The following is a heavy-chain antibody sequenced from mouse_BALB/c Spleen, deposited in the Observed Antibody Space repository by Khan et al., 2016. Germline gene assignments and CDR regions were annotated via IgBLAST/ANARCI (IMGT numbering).Heavy chain of an antibody. J-gene: IGHJ2*01. V-gene: IGHV6-6*01. Sequence: EVKLEVSGGGLVQPGGSMKLSCAASGFTFSDTWMDWVRQSPEKGLEWVAEIRTKADDHATYYTESVKGRFSISRDDSKSSVYLQMNILRAEDTAIYYCTRHGYFDYWGQGTTLTVSS. CDR2: IRTKADDHAT. CDR3: TRHGYFDY. CDR1: GFTFSDTW.